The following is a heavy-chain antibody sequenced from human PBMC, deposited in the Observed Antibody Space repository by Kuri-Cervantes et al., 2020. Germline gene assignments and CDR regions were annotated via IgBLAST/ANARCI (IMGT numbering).Heavy chain of an antibody. D-gene: IGHD3-3*01. CDR1: GYTFTGYY. Sequence: ASVKVSCKASGYTFTGYYMHWVRQAPGQGLEWMGWINPNSGGTNYAQKFRGWVTMTRDTSISTAYLQWSSLKASDTAMYYCARQAKFHDSRFYWSDPWGQGTLVTVSS. J-gene: IGHJ5*02. CDR2: INPNSGGT. CDR3: ARQAKFHDSRFYWSDP. V-gene: IGHV1-2*04.